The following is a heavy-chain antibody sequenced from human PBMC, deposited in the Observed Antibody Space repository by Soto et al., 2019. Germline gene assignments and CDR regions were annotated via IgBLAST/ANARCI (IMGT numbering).Heavy chain of an antibody. V-gene: IGHV2-5*02. CDR3: IQSRCGGDRPQSYASYYYYGMDV. D-gene: IGHD2-21*02. CDR2: IYWDDDK. J-gene: IGHJ6*02. CDR1: GFSLSTGGVG. Sequence: SGPTLVNPTQTLTLTCTFSGFSLSTGGVGVGWIRQPPGKALEWLALIYWDDDKRYSPSLRSRLTITKDTSKNQVVLTMTNMDPVDTATYYCIQSRCGGDRPQSYASYYYYGMDVWGQGTTVTVSS.